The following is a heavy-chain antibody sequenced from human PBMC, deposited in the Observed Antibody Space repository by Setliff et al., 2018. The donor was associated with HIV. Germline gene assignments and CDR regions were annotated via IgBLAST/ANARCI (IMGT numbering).Heavy chain of an antibody. V-gene: IGHV1-2*02. CDR2: INPNSGGT. Sequence: ASVKVSCKASGYTFTSYGISWVRQAPGQGLEWMGWINPNSGGTNYAQKFQGRVTMTRDTSTNTVYMELSSLTSEDTAVYYCARGGEGLANWGQGTLVTVSS. D-gene: IGHD3-16*01. CDR1: GYTFTSYG. CDR3: ARGGEGLAN. J-gene: IGHJ4*02.